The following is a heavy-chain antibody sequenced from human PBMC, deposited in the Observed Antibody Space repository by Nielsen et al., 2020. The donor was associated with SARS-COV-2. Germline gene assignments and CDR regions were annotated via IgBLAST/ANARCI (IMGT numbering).Heavy chain of an antibody. CDR3: AKEGNSGSAYDH. D-gene: IGHD1-26*01. CDR1: GFTFSSYA. J-gene: IGHJ5*02. V-gene: IGHV3-23*01. CDR2: ISGSGGST. Sequence: GVLKISCAASGFTFSSYAMSWVRQAPGKGLEWVSAISGSGGSTYYADSVKGRFTISRDNSKNTLYLQMNSLRAEDTALYYCAKEGNSGSAYDHWGQGTLVTVSS.